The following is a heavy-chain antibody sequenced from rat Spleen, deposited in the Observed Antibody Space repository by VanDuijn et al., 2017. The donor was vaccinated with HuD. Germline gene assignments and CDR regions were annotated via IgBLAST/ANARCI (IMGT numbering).Heavy chain of an antibody. V-gene: IGHV5-20*01. CDR1: GFTFSNFP. D-gene: IGHD4-3*01. Sequence: EVQLVGSGGGSVQPGRSLKLSCAASGFTFSNFPMAWVRQAPKKGLEWVASISSGGGATYFPDSVKGRFTISRDNAKSTLYLQMDSLRSEDTATYYCTTERGYWGQGVMVTVSS. CDR2: ISSGGGAT. CDR3: TTERGY. J-gene: IGHJ2*01.